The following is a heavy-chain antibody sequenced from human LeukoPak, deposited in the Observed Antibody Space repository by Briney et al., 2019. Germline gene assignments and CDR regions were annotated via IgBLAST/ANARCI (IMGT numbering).Heavy chain of an antibody. CDR1: GFTFSSYW. CDR3: ARDYDFWSGYYYY. V-gene: IGHV3-7*01. D-gene: IGHD3-3*01. Sequence: PGGSLRLSYAASGFTFSSYWMSWVRQAPGKGLEWVANIKQDGSEKHYVDSVKGRFTISRDNAKNSLFLQMNSLRVEDTAVYYCARDYDFWSGYYYYWGQGTLVTVSS. CDR2: IKQDGSEK. J-gene: IGHJ4*02.